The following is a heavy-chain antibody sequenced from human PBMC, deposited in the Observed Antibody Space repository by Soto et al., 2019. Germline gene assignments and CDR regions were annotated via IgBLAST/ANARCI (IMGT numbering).Heavy chain of an antibody. V-gene: IGHV4-39*01. CDR3: ARLLAWNYFFDY. Sequence: PSETLSLTCAVSGGSISSSRYCWGWIRQPPGKWLEWMGSIYYSGSTYYNPSHKCRVTISVDTSKNQFSLRLSSVSPPDTAVYYCARLLAWNYFFDYWGQGTLATVAS. D-gene: IGHD1-7*01. CDR1: GGSISSSRYC. CDR2: IYYSGST. J-gene: IGHJ4*02.